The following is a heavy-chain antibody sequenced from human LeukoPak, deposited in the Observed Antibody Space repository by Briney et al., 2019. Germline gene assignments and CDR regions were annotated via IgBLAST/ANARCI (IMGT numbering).Heavy chain of an antibody. D-gene: IGHD3-3*01. V-gene: IGHV1-2*02. CDR2: INPNSGGT. CDR1: GYTFTGYY. J-gene: IGHJ4*02. CDR3: ARDQRWLLYRFPPNPPGY. Sequence: ASVKVSCKASGYTFTGYYMHWVRQAPGQGLEWMGWINPNSGGTNYAQKFQGRVTMTRDTSISTAYMELSRLRSDDTAVYYCARDQRWLLYRFPPNPPGYWGQGTLVTVSS.